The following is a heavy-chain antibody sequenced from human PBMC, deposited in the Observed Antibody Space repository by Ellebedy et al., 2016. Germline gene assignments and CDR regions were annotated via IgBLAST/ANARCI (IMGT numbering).Heavy chain of an antibody. D-gene: IGHD6-19*01. V-gene: IGHV3-7*01. Sequence: GESLKISXAASGFTFSRYWMSWVRQAPGEGLEWVANIKQDGSEKYYVDSVKGRFTISRDNAKNSLYLQMNSLRAEDTAVYYCARRSPAGSGWTDYWGQGTLVTVSS. CDR3: ARRSPAGSGWTDY. CDR2: IKQDGSEK. J-gene: IGHJ4*02. CDR1: GFTFSRYW.